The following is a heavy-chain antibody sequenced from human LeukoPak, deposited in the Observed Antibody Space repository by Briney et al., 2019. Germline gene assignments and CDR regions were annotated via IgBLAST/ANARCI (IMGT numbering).Heavy chain of an antibody. CDR1: GYTFTSYD. J-gene: IGHJ3*02. D-gene: IGHD3/OR15-3a*01. V-gene: IGHV1-8*03. CDR3: ARDGRTGYDAFDI. CDR2: MNPNSGNT. Sequence: ASVKVSCKASGYTFTSYDINWVRQATGQGLEWMGWMNPNSGNTGYAQKFQGRVTITRNTSISTAYMELRSLRSDDTAVYYCARDGRTGYDAFDIWGQGTMVTVSS.